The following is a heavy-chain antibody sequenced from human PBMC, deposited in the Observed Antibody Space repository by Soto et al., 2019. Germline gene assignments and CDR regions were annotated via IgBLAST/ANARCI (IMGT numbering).Heavy chain of an antibody. V-gene: IGHV4-39*01. CDR3: ASQVEVTYFDY. CDR2: ISYSGST. D-gene: IGHD1-1*01. J-gene: IGHJ4*02. CDR1: GGSISSSAYD. Sequence: QLHLQESGPGLLKPSETLSLTCTVSGGSISSSAYDWGWIRQPPGKRLEWIASISYSGSTYYNPSLKSRVTISVDTSKNQFSLKLRSMTAADTAVYYCASQVEVTYFDYGGQGTLVTVSS.